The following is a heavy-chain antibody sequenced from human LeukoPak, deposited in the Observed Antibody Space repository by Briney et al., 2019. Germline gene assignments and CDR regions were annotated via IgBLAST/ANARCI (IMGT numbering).Heavy chain of an antibody. V-gene: IGHV4-34*01. CDR2: INHSGST. D-gene: IGHD2-15*01. J-gene: IGHJ4*02. CDR1: GGSFSGYY. Sequence: PSETLSLTCAVYGGSFSGYYWSWTRQPPGKGLEWIGEINHSGSTNYNPSLKSRVTISVDTSKNQFSLKLSSVTAADTAVYYCARVAQCSGGSCYSAFDYWGQGTLVTVSS. CDR3: ARVAQCSGGSCYSAFDY.